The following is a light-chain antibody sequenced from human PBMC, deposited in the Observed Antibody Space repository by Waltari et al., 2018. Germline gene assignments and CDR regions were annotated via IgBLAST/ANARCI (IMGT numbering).Light chain of an antibody. Sequence: EIVLTQSPGPLSLSPGVRATLACRARQSFTRYLAWYQHRPGQAPRLLIYDASTRAAGVADRFSGSGSGTDFSLTISRLEPEDFAVYYCQHYVSLPVTFGQGTRVEIK. J-gene: IGKJ1*01. CDR1: QSFTRY. V-gene: IGKV3-20*01. CDR3: QHYVSLPVT. CDR2: DAS.